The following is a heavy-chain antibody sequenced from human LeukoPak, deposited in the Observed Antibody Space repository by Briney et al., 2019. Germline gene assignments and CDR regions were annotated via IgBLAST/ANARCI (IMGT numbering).Heavy chain of an antibody. CDR3: MSITMVRGVIIGDY. Sequence: PGGSLRLSCAASGFTFSSYAMHWVRQAPGKGLEWVAVISYDGSNKYYADSVKGRFTIPRDNSKNTLYLQMNSLRAEDTAVYYCMSITMVRGVIIGDYWGQGTLVTVSS. CDR2: ISYDGSNK. D-gene: IGHD3-10*01. J-gene: IGHJ4*02. CDR1: GFTFSSYA. V-gene: IGHV3-30-3*01.